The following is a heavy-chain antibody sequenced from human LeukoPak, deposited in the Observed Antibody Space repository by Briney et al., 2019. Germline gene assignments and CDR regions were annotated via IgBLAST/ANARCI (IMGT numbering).Heavy chain of an antibody. Sequence: SVKVSCKASGGTFISYAISWVRQAPGQGLEWMGGIIPIFGTANYAQKFQGRVTITADESTSTAYMELSSLRSEDTAVYYCARAQYSSGWLVTPGYYFDYWGQGTLVTVSS. CDR2: IIPIFGTA. CDR1: GGTFISYA. J-gene: IGHJ4*02. CDR3: ARAQYSSGWLVTPGYYFDY. D-gene: IGHD6-19*01. V-gene: IGHV1-69*13.